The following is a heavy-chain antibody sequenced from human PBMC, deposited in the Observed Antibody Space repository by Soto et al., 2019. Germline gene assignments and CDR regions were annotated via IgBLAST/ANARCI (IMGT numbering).Heavy chain of an antibody. CDR1: GGSIRSGNYY. CDR2: IYYSGTT. CDR3: ARATPPDWFDP. Sequence: QVQLQESGPGLVKPSQTLSLTCTVSGGSIRSGNYYWSWIRQHPGKGLEWIGYIYYSGTTYYNPSLKSRVTISVDTSKNQFSLKLRSVTAADTAVYYCARATPPDWFDPWGQGTLVTVSS. J-gene: IGHJ5*02. V-gene: IGHV4-31*03.